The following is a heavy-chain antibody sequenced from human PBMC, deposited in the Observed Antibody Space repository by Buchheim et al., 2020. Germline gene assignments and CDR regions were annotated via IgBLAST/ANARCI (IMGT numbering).Heavy chain of an antibody. V-gene: IGHV3-11*05. CDR1: GIGFSDYY. CDR2: ISGGSVYT. CDR3: ARDGGHRSSTACFDFDY. Sequence: QVHLVESGGGLGKPGGSLRLSYAASGIGFSDYYMNWIRQAPGKGLEWVSYISGGSVYTDYADSVKGRFTISRDNAKKSLYLEMDSLRAEDTAVYYCARDGGHRSSTACFDFDYWGQG. J-gene: IGHJ4*02. D-gene: IGHD2-2*01.